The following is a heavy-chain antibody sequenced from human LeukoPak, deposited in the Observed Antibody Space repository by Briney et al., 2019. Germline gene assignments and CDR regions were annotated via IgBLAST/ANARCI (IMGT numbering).Heavy chain of an antibody. J-gene: IGHJ4*02. Sequence: GGSLRLSCAASGFTFSSYSMNWVRQAPGKGLEWVSGISGSGASTYQAVSVKGRFTISRDNSKNTLHLQMNSLRIEDTAVYYCVRDLDWGAYDYWGQGTLVTVSS. CDR1: GFTFSSYS. CDR3: VRDLDWGAYDY. CDR2: ISGSGAST. V-gene: IGHV3-23*01. D-gene: IGHD3-9*01.